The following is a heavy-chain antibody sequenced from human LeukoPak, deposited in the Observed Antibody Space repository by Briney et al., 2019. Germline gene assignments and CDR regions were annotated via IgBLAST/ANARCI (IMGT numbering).Heavy chain of an antibody. CDR2: ISGSGGST. CDR3: AKGGRYSGYDSPFDY. J-gene: IGHJ4*02. Sequence: GGSLRLSWAASGFTFSSKARSWFPQPPGKGRGGASAISGSGGSTYYADSVKGRFTISRDNSKNTLYLQMNSLRAEDTAVYYCAKGGRYSGYDSPFDYWGQGTLVTVSS. D-gene: IGHD5-12*01. CDR1: GFTFSSKA. V-gene: IGHV3-23*01.